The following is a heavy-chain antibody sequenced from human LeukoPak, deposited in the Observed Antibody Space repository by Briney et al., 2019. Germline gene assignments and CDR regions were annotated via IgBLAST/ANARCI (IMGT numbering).Heavy chain of an antibody. V-gene: IGHV3-23*01. Sequence: PGGSLRLSCEASGFTFSSYAMSWVRQAPGKGLEWVSAISGSGGSTYYADYVQGRFTISRDSSKNTLYLQMPSLRAEDTAVYYCAKSQSGWYSFDYWGQGALVPVSS. D-gene: IGHD6-19*01. CDR3: AKSQSGWYSFDY. J-gene: IGHJ4*02. CDR1: GFTFSSYA. CDR2: ISGSGGST.